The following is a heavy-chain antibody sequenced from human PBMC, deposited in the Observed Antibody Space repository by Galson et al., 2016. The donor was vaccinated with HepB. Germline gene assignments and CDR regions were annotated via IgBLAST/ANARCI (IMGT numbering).Heavy chain of an antibody. V-gene: IGHV3-23*01. J-gene: IGHJ4*02. CDR2: ISDSAGST. Sequence: SLRLSCAASGFIFSNYAMSWVRQAPGKGLEWVSGISDSAGSTYFADSVKGRFTISRDNSKNTLYLQMNSLRIEDTAVYYCAKGTTLQVNFGYFDHWGQGTLVTVSS. CDR3: AKGTTLQVNFGYFDH. CDR1: GFIFSNYA. D-gene: IGHD1/OR15-1a*01.